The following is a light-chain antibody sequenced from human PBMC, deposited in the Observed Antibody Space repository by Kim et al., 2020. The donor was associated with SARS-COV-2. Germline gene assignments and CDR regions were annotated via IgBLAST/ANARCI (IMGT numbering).Light chain of an antibody. Sequence: PGERATLSCRASQSVSSYLAWYQQKPGQAPRLLIYDASNRATGIPARFSGSGSGTDFTLTISSLEPEDFAVYYCQQRSNWPRLTFGGGTKVDIK. CDR3: QQRSNWPRLT. CDR1: QSVSSY. J-gene: IGKJ4*01. V-gene: IGKV3-11*01. CDR2: DAS.